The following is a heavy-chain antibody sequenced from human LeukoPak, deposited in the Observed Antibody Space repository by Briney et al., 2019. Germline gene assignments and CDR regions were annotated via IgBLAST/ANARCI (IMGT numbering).Heavy chain of an antibody. Sequence: GGSLRLSCAASGFTFSSYAMSWVRQAPGKGLEWVSSISSSSSYIYYADSVKGRFTISRDNAKNSLYLQMNSLRAEDTAVYYCARDGYNYVSDYWGQGTLVTVSS. V-gene: IGHV3-21*01. CDR2: ISSSSSYI. CDR3: ARDGYNYVSDY. D-gene: IGHD5-24*01. J-gene: IGHJ4*02. CDR1: GFTFSSYA.